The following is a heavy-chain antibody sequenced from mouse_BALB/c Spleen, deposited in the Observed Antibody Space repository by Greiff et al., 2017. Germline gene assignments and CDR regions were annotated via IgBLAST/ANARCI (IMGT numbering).Heavy chain of an antibody. J-gene: IGHJ3*01. V-gene: IGHV5-17*02. D-gene: IGHD3-2*02. Sequence: EVHLVESGGGLVQPGGSRKLSCAASGFTFSSFGMHWVRQAPEKGLEWVAYISSGSSTIYYADTVKGRFTISRDNPKNTLFLQMTSLRSEDTAMYYCARSHFRGFAYWGQGTLVTVSA. CDR2: ISSGSSTI. CDR1: GFTFSSFG. CDR3: ARSHFRGFAY.